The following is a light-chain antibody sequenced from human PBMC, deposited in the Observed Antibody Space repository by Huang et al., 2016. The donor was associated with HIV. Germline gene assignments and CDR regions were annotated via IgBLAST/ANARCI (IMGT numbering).Light chain of an antibody. CDR1: QDISNY. CDR2: DAS. V-gene: IGKV1-33*01. J-gene: IGKJ4*01. CDR3: QHFDNLALT. Sequence: DIQMTQSPSSLSASVGDRVTITCRASQDISNYLNWDQQKPGKAPKLLIYDASNLETGVPSRFSGSGSGTDFTFTISSLQPEDIATYYCQHFDNLALTFGGGTKVQIK.